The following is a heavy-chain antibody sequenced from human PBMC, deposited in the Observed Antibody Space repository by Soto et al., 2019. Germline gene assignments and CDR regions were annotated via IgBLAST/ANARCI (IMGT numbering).Heavy chain of an antibody. J-gene: IGHJ3*02. CDR2: IKQDGSEK. Sequence: GGSLRLSCAASGFTFSSYWMSWVRQAPGKGLEWVANIKQDGSEKYYVDSVKGRFTISRDNAKNSLYLQMNSLRDEDTAVYYCARDGVYDSSGYYYGVAFDIWGQGTMVTVS. D-gene: IGHD3-22*01. CDR1: GFTFSSYW. CDR3: ARDGVYDSSGYYYGVAFDI. V-gene: IGHV3-7*01.